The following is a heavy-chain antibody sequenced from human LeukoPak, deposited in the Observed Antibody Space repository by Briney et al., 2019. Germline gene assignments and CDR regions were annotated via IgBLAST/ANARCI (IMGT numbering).Heavy chain of an antibody. J-gene: IGHJ4*02. D-gene: IGHD3-22*01. V-gene: IGHV3-48*01. Sequence: GGSLRLSCAASGFTFSSYSMNWVREAPGKGLEWVSYISSSSSTIYYADSVKGRFTISRDNAKNSLYLQMNSLRAEDTAVYYCARSITMIVVVPFDYWGQGTLVTVSS. CDR3: ARSITMIVVVPFDY. CDR2: ISSSSSTI. CDR1: GFTFSSYS.